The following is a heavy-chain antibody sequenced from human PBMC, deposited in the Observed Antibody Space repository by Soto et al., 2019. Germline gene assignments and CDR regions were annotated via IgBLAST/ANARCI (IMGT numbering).Heavy chain of an antibody. CDR1: GDSISSGNQY. CDR2: IFSSGTT. CDR3: ARVPSPFDYYYAMDV. D-gene: IGHD3-16*01. J-gene: IGHJ6*02. V-gene: IGHV4-30-4*01. Sequence: PSETLSLTCTLSGDSISSGNQYWSWIRQPPGKGLEWIGYIFSSGTTYYNPSLKSRLTMSLDTSQNQFSLKLNSVTDADTAVYYCARVPSPFDYYYAMDVWGQGTTVT.